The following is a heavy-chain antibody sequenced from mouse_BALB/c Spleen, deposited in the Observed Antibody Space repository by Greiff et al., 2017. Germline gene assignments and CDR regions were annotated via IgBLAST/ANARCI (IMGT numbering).Heavy chain of an antibody. Sequence: EVQVVESGGGLVKPGGSLKLSCAASGFTFSSYAMSWVRQTPEKRLEWVASISSGGSTYYPDSVKGRFTISRDNARNILYLQMSSLRSEDTAMYYCARDGYSLFYAMDYWGQGTSVTVSS. CDR2: ISSGGST. CDR3: ARDGYSLFYAMDY. D-gene: IGHD2-3*01. V-gene: IGHV5-6-5*01. J-gene: IGHJ4*01. CDR1: GFTFSSYA.